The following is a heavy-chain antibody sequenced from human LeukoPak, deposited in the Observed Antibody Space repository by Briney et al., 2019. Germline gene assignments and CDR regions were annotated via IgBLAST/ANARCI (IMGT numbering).Heavy chain of an antibody. CDR2: IWYDGSNK. CDR1: GFTFSSYG. J-gene: IGHJ4*02. Sequence: PGRSLRLSCAASGFTFSSYGMHWVRQAPGKGLEWVAVIWYDGSNKYYADSVKGRFTISRDNSKNTLYLQMNSLRAEDTAVYYCARDTEHYYDSSGYWDWGQGTLATVSS. CDR3: ARDTEHYYDSSGYWD. D-gene: IGHD3-22*01. V-gene: IGHV3-33*01.